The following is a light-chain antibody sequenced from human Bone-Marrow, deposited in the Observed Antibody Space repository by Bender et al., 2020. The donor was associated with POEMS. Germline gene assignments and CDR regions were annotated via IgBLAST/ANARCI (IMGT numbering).Light chain of an antibody. CDR1: DLGDKY. V-gene: IGLV3-1*01. CDR2: QDT. CDR3: QAWDPYSWI. J-gene: IGLJ2*01. Sequence: SYEVTQPPSVSVSPGQTASITCSGDDLGDKYVAWYQQKPGQSPVLVIYQDTKRPSGIPERFSSSNSGNTATLTISGTQAMEEAEYYWQAWDPYSWIFGGGNKLTVL.